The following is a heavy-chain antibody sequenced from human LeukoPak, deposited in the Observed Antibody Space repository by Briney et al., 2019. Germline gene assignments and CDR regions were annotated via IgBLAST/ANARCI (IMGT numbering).Heavy chain of an antibody. D-gene: IGHD6-13*01. V-gene: IGHV3-11*04. CDR2: ISSSGSTI. CDR3: ARDGVSSWYYCDD. CDR1: GFTFSDYY. J-gene: IGHJ4*02. Sequence: GGSLRLSXAASGFTFSDYYMSWIRQAPGKGLEWVSYISSSGSTIYYADSVKGRFTISRDNAKNSLYLQMNSLRAEDTAVYYCARDGVSSWYYCDDWGQRTLVTVSS.